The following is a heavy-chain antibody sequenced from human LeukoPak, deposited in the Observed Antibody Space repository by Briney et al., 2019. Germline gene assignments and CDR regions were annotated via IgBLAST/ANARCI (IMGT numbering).Heavy chain of an antibody. CDR1: GFGFSTYA. V-gene: IGHV3-23*01. J-gene: IGHJ6*03. CDR3: ARDQGDYYMDV. Sequence: PGGSLRLSCPASGFGFSTYAMNWVRQAPGKGLEWVSTISGSGGLTYYADSVKGRFTISRDNSKDTLFLQMNSLRAEDTAVYYCARDQGDYYMDVWGKGTTVTISS. CDR2: ISGSGGLT.